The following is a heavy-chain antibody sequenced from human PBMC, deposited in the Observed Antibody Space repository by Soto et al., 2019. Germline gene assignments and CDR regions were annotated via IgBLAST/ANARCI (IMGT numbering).Heavy chain of an antibody. D-gene: IGHD5-12*01. CDR3: ATSEGRDGYSFDY. V-gene: IGHV1-69*13. CDR1: EVTFNRQD. CDR2: IIPMFGTQ. Sequence: VKVSCNASEVTFNRQDIRWVRQSPGQGLEWIGVIIPMFGTQHYAEKIQDRVTITADESTGTAYLELSSLTSEETAVYYCATSEGRDGYSFDYWGPGTLVTVYS. J-gene: IGHJ4*02.